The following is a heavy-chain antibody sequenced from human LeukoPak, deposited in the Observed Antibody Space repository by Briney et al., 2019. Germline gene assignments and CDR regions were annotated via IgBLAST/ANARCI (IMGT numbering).Heavy chain of an antibody. D-gene: IGHD3-22*01. V-gene: IGHV3-53*05. Sequence: GGSLRLSCAASGFTVSSNYMSWVRQAPGKGLECVSVIYSGGSTYYADSVKGRFTISRDNSKNTLYLQMNSLRAEDTAVYYCARESDYYDSSGYSNPPSFDYWGQGTLVTVSS. CDR3: ARESDYYDSSGYSNPPSFDY. CDR1: GFTVSSNY. CDR2: IYSGGST. J-gene: IGHJ4*02.